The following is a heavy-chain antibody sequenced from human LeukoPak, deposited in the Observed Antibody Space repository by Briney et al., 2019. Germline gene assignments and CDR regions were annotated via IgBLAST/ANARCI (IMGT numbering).Heavy chain of an antibody. CDR2: ISWNSGSI. D-gene: IGHD1-26*01. V-gene: IGHV3-9*01. J-gene: IGHJ4*02. Sequence: GGSLRLSCAASGFTFDDYAMHWVRQAPGKGLEWVSGISWNSGSIGYADSVKGRFTISRDNAKNSLYLQMNSLRAEDTALYYCARDRRGSYSNFDYWGQGTLVTVSS. CDR3: ARDRRGSYSNFDY. CDR1: GFTFDDYA.